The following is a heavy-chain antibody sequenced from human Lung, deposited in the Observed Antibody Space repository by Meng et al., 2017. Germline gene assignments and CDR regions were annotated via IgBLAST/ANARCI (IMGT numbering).Heavy chain of an antibody. Sequence: EEQRVEAGCGLVQPGGSLRPSCAASGFTFRSYWMNWVRQAQGKGLVWVSRIRGDGGSIVYADSVKGRFTISRDNAKNTLFLQMNSLRAEDTAVYYCARESGYFEYWGQGILVTVSS. CDR1: GFTFRSYW. CDR2: IRGDGGSI. CDR3: ARESGYFEY. V-gene: IGHV3-74*03. J-gene: IGHJ4*02.